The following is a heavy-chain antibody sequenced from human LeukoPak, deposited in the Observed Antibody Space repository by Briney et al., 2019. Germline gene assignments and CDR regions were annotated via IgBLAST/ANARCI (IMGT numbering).Heavy chain of an antibody. CDR2: ISSSGSTI. J-gene: IGHJ4*02. Sequence: GGSLRLSCAASGFTFSSYEMNWVRQAPGKGLEWVSYISSSGSTIYYADSVKGRFTISRDNAKNSLYLQMNSLRAEDTAVYYCAREGGYSYSAPDYWGQGTLVTVSS. D-gene: IGHD5-18*01. CDR3: AREGGYSYSAPDY. V-gene: IGHV3-48*03. CDR1: GFTFSSYE.